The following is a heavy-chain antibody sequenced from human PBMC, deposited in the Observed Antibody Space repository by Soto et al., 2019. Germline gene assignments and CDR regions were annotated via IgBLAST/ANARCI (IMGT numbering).Heavy chain of an antibody. D-gene: IGHD3-3*01. CDR3: TTEYWSGYPPYCFDY. V-gene: IGHV3-64*04. CDR1: GFIFNTYA. Sequence: GGSLGLSCSASGFIFNTYAMHWARQAPGKRLEYVSSISANGDNTYYAVFVKGRFTISRDNSKNTLYLQMNSLKTEDTAVYYCTTEYWSGYPPYCFDYWGQGTLVTVSS. J-gene: IGHJ4*02. CDR2: ISANGDNT.